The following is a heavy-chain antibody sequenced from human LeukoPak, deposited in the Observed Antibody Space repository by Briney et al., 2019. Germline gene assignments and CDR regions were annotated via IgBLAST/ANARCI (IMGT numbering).Heavy chain of an antibody. Sequence: ASVKVSCKVSGYTLTELSMHWVRQAPGKGLEWMGGFDPEDGETIYAQKFQGRVTMTEDTSTDTAYMELSSLRSEDTAVYYCATLGDYLSPSWFDPWGQGTLVNVSS. D-gene: IGHD2-21*01. CDR2: FDPEDGET. V-gene: IGHV1-24*01. CDR3: ATLGDYLSPSWFDP. CDR1: GYTLTELS. J-gene: IGHJ5*02.